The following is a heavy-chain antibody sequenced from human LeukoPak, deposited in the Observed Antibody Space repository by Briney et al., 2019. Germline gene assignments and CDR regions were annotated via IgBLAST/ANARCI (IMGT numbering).Heavy chain of an antibody. J-gene: IGHJ4*02. Sequence: SETLSLTCTVSGDSISNGVKYWSWIRQHPGRGLEWIGYIYHSGRSYYNPSLKSRITMSVDTSKNQFSLNLSSVTAAVTAVYYCARDQVECTGGTCQSRVGFDFWGQGTLVTVSS. CDR2: IYHSGRS. CDR3: ARDQVECTGGTCQSRVGFDF. D-gene: IGHD2-8*02. CDR1: GDSISNGVKY. V-gene: IGHV4-31*03.